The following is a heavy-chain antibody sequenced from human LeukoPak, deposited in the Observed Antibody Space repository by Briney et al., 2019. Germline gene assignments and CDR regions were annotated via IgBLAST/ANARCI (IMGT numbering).Heavy chain of an antibody. J-gene: IGHJ3*02. V-gene: IGHV3-15*01. CDR2: IKSKTDGGTT. CDR1: GFTFINAW. CDR3: TRRYNYDSSGYYYVRDAFDI. D-gene: IGHD3-22*01. Sequence: PGGSLRLSCAASGFTFINAWMNWVRQAPGKGLEWVGRIKSKTDGGTTDYAAPVKGRFTISRDDSKNTLYLQMNSLKTEDTAVYYCTRRYNYDSSGYYYVRDAFDIWGQGTMVTVSS.